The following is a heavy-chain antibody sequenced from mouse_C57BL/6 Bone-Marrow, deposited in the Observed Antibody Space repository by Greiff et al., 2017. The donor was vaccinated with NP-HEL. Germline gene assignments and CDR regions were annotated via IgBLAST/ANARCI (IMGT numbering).Heavy chain of an antibody. CDR1: GFHIKDYY. Sequence: VQLQQSGAELVRPGASVTLSCTASGFHIKDYYMHWVKQRPEQGLEWIGRIDPEAGDTEYAPTFQGKAPMTADTSSNTAYLQLRSLTSEDTAVYYGTPIYYEYEGYAMDYWGQGTSGTVSS. CDR3: TPIYYEYEGYAMDY. D-gene: IGHD2-4*01. J-gene: IGHJ4*01. V-gene: IGHV14-1*01. CDR2: IDPEAGDT.